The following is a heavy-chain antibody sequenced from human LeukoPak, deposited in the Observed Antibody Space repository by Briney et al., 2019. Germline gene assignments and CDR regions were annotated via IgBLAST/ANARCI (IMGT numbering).Heavy chain of an antibody. CDR2: IKQDGSEI. CDR3: ARQRYHDS. D-gene: IGHD2-2*01. V-gene: IGHV3-7*01. Sequence: GGSLRLSCATSGFTFSSYWMSWVRQAPGKGLEWVANIKQDGSEINYLDSVKGRFTISRDNAKNSLYLQMNSLRAEDTAVYYCARQRYHDSWGQGTLVTVSS. J-gene: IGHJ4*02. CDR1: GFTFSSYW.